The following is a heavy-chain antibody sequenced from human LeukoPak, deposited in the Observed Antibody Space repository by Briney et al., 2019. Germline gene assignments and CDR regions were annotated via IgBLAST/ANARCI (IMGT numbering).Heavy chain of an antibody. CDR3: AKDTRYSGSYYFVFDY. J-gene: IGHJ4*02. Sequence: GGSLRLSCAASGFTFSSYWMSWVRQAPGKGLEWVANINKDGGEKYYVDSVKGRFTISRDNAKNSLYLQMNSLRAEDTAVYYCAKDTRYSGSYYFVFDYWGQGTLVTVSS. CDR2: INKDGGEK. CDR1: GFTFSSYW. V-gene: IGHV3-7*03. D-gene: IGHD1-26*01.